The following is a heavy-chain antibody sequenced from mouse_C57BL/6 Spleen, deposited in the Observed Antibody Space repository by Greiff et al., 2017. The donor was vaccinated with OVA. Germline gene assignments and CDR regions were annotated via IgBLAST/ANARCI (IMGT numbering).Heavy chain of an antibody. CDR1: GFTFSSYT. V-gene: IGHV5-9*01. J-gene: IGHJ3*01. CDR2: ISGGGGNT. D-gene: IGHD2-4*01. CDR3: ARRGNDYEGFAY. Sequence: EVKLVESGGGLVKPGGSLKLSCAASGFTFSSYTMSWVRQTPEKRLEWVATISGGGGNTYYPDSVKGRFTISRDNAKNTLYLQMSSLRSEDTALYYCARRGNDYEGFAYWGQGTLVTVSA.